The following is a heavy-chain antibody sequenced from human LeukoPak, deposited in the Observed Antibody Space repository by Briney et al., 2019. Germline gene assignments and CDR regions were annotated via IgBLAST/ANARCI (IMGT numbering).Heavy chain of an antibody. CDR1: GGSISSYY. J-gene: IGHJ4*02. CDR3: AGHHPRNTVDF. V-gene: IGHV4-59*08. Sequence: SEALSLTCTVSGGSISSYYWSWIRQPPGKGLEWIAYISDIGSINYNPSLKSRVTISLDTSKNQFSLKLSSVTAADTAVYYCAGHHPRNTVDFWGQGTLVTVSS. D-gene: IGHD2-8*02. CDR2: ISDIGSI.